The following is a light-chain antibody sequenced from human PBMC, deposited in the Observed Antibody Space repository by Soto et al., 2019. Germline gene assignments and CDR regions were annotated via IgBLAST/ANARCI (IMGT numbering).Light chain of an antibody. J-gene: IGKJ4*02. V-gene: IGKV1-5*03. Sequence: DIQMTQSPSTLSASVGDRVTITCRASQSISVWLAWYQQKPGKAPNLLIYKASRLETGVPSRLSGSGSGTEFTLTINFLQPDDFATYYCQKYNSYSPLTVGGGTKVDIK. CDR2: KAS. CDR1: QSISVW. CDR3: QKYNSYSPLT.